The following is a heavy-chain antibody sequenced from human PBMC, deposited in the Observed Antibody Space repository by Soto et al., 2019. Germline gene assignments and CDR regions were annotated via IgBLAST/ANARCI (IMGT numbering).Heavy chain of an antibody. Sequence: QAHLVESGGGVVQPGRSLRLSCAASGFTFTSYGMHWVRQAPGTRLEWVAVISYDGGLQHYADSVKDRFTISRDNSKNMVLLQMNSLRAEDTAVYYCVSDRGYGHASVPYSWGQGTLVSVSS. CDR2: ISYDGGLQ. D-gene: IGHD5-18*01. CDR1: GFTFTSYG. CDR3: VSDRGYGHASVPYS. J-gene: IGHJ4*02. V-gene: IGHV3-30*03.